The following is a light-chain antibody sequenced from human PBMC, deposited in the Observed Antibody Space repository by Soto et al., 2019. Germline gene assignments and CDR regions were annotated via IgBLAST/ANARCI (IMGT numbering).Light chain of an antibody. Sequence: QSVLTQPPSVSGAPGQRVTISCTGTSSYDVHWYRQLPGTAPKLLIYGNTNRPSGVPDRFSGSKSDTSASLAITGLQAEDEADYYRQSYDSSLSVSYVFGTGTKVTVL. CDR3: QSYDSSLSVSYV. V-gene: IGLV1-40*01. J-gene: IGLJ1*01. CDR2: GNT. CDR1: SSYD.